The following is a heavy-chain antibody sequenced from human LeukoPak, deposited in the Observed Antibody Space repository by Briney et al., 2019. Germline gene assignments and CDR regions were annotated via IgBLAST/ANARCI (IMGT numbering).Heavy chain of an antibody. J-gene: IGHJ4*02. Sequence: GGSLRLSCAASGFTFSSHGMHWVRQAPGKGLVWVAHVNTDGTSTSYVDSVKGRFTISRDNSKNTLYLQMNSLRAEDTAVYYCAREISNYYDSSGYYFGYWGQGTLVTVSS. CDR3: AREISNYYDSSGYYFGY. D-gene: IGHD3-22*01. CDR2: VNTDGTST. V-gene: IGHV3-74*01. CDR1: GFTFSSHG.